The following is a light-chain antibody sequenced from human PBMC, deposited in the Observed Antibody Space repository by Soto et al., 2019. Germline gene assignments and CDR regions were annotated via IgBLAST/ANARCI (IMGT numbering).Light chain of an antibody. V-gene: IGKV1-5*03. CDR3: QQYNSYSYT. J-gene: IGKJ2*01. CDR2: KAS. Sequence: DIQMTQSPSTLSASVGDRVTITCRASQSISSWLAWYQQKPGKAPKLLIHKASTLESGVPSRFSGSGSGTEFTLTISSLQPDGFATYYCQQYNSYSYTFGQGTKLEIK. CDR1: QSISSW.